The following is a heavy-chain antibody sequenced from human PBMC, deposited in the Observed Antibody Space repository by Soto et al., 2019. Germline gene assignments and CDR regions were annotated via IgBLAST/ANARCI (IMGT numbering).Heavy chain of an antibody. D-gene: IGHD3-22*01. CDR3: ATYYYDSSGYLFDY. V-gene: IGHV4-34*01. CDR2: VNHSGST. J-gene: IGHJ4*02. Sequence: SETLSLTCAVYGGSFSGYYWSWILQPPGKGLEWIGEVNHSGSTNYNPSLKSRVTISVDTSKNQFSLKLSSVTAADTAVYYCATYYYDSSGYLFDYWGQGKLVTLSS. CDR1: GGSFSGYY.